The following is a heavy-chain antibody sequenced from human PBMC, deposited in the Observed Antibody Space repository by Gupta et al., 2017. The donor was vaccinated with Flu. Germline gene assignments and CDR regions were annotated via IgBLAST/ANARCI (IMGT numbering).Heavy chain of an antibody. V-gene: IGHV3-11*01. CDR2: VSSSAGTR. J-gene: IGHJ3*02. D-gene: IGHD3-16*01. CDR1: GFTFSDYY. CDR3: ARYRGSTFDAFDI. Sequence: QVQLVESGGGLVKPGGSLRLSCAASGFTFSDYYMSWIRQAPGKGLEWVSYVSSSAGTRFYADSVKGRFTISRDNAKNSLFLQMTSLTAEDTAVYYCARYRGSTFDAFDIWGQGTMVTVSS.